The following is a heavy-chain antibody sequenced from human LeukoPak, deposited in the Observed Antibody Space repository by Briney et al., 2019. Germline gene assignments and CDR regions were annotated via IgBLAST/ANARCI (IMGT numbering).Heavy chain of an antibody. J-gene: IGHJ4*02. CDR2: ISSSSSYI. CDR3: ARAGFWSGQSGGYFDY. Sequence: GGSLRLSCAASGFTFSSYSMNWVRQAPGKGLEWVSSISSSSSYIYYADSVKGRFTISRDNAKNSLYLQMNSLRAEDTAVYYCARAGFWSGQSGGYFDYWGQGTLVTVSS. CDR1: GFTFSSYS. V-gene: IGHV3-21*01. D-gene: IGHD3-3*01.